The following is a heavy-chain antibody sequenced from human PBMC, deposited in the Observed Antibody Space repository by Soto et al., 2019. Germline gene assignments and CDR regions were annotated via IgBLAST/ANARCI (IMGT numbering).Heavy chain of an antibody. V-gene: IGHV4-39*01. CDR2: IYYSGST. CDR1: GDSISSTTYY. J-gene: IGHJ4*02. Sequence: SETLSLTCTVSGDSISSTTYYWGWIRQPPGKGLEWIGSIYYSGSTYYNPSLKSRVTISVDTSKNQFYLKVSSVTAADTAVYYCARHRLYSNGRESGCWGQGTLVTVSS. D-gene: IGHD5-18*01. CDR3: ARHRLYSNGRESGC.